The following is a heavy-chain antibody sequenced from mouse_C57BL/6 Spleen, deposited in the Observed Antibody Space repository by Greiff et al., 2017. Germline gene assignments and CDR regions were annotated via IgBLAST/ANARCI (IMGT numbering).Heavy chain of an antibody. CDR1: GYTFTSYW. Sequence: VQLQQPGAELVRPGSSVKLSCKASGYTFTSYWMHWVKQRPIQGLEWIGNIDPSDSETHYNQKFKDKATLTVDKSSSTAYMQLSSLTSEDSAVYYCARDGYYDAMDYWGQGTSATVSS. J-gene: IGHJ4*01. CDR3: ARDGYYDAMDY. D-gene: IGHD2-3*01. CDR2: IDPSDSET. V-gene: IGHV1-52*01.